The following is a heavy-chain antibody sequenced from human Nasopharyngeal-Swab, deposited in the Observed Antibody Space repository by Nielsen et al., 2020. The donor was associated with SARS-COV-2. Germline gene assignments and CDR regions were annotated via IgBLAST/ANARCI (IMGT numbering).Heavy chain of an antibody. J-gene: IGHJ6*02. CDR3: ARAIAARQYYYYYGMDV. CDR1: GCSISSVGYY. V-gene: IGHV4-31*03. CDR2: IYYSGST. Sequence: LTLSCTFSGCSISSVGYYWSWLHQHPGKGLEWIGYIYYSGSTYYNPSLKSRVTISVDTSKNQFSLKLSSVTAADTAVYYCARAIAARQYYYYYGMDVWGQGTTVTVSS. D-gene: IGHD6-6*01.